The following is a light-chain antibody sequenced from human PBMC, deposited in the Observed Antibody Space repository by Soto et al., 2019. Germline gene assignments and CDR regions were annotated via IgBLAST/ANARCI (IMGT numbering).Light chain of an antibody. Sequence: DIQMTQSPSSLSASVGDRVTITCRASQGIRTDLVWYRQKPGKAPKRLIYGASSLQSGVPSRFSGSGSGTEFTLTISSLQPEDFATYYCLQHYRYPQTFGQGTTVEIK. V-gene: IGKV1-17*01. CDR3: LQHYRYPQT. CDR2: GAS. CDR1: QGIRTD. J-gene: IGKJ1*01.